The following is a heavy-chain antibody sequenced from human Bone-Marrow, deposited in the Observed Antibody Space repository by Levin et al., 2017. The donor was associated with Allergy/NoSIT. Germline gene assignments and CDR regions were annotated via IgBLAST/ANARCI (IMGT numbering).Heavy chain of an antibody. CDR1: GYTFTSYY. Sequence: ASVKVSCKASGYTFTSYYMHWVRQAPGQGLEWMGIINPSGGSTSYAQKFQGRVTMTRDTSTSTVYMELSSLRSEDTAVYYCARDRGGLGPHYGDYVPYYYYYMDVWGKGTTVTVSS. J-gene: IGHJ6*03. CDR3: ARDRGGLGPHYGDYVPYYYYYMDV. D-gene: IGHD4-17*01. CDR2: INPSGGST. V-gene: IGHV1-46*03.